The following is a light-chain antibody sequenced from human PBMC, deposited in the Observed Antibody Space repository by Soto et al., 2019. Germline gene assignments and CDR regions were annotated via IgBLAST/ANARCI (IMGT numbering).Light chain of an antibody. CDR3: QQYHNWPPQYT. V-gene: IGKV3-15*01. CDR1: QSVASN. J-gene: IGKJ2*01. CDR2: GAS. Sequence: EIVMTQSPASLSVSPGDGATLSCWASQSVASNVAWYQQRPGQGPRLLIHGASTRAAGVPARFSGSGSGTDSTLTISSLQSEDFAVYYCQQYHNWPPQYTFGQGTTLQIK.